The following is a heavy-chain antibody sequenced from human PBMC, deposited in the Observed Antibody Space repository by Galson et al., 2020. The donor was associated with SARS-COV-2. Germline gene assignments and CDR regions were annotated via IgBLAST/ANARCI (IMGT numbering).Heavy chain of an antibody. CDR1: GLTFSSYG. Sequence: QLGESLKISCAASGLTFSSYGMHWVRQAPGKGLEWVAVIWYDGSNKYYADSVKGRFTISRDNAKNSLYLQMNSLRAEDTAVYYCYGSGSYYAFGLYYYYGMDVWGQGTTVTVSS. D-gene: IGHD3-10*01. V-gene: IGHV3-33*03. J-gene: IGHJ6*02. CDR2: IWYDGSNK. CDR3: YGSGSYYAFGLYYYYGMDV.